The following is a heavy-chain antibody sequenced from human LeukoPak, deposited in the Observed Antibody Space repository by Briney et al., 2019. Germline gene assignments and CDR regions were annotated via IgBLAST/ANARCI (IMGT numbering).Heavy chain of an antibody. J-gene: IGHJ4*02. CDR3: AKETNIVCSSTSCHFDY. CDR1: GGTFSSYA. V-gene: IGHV1-69*13. Sequence: SVKVSCKASGGTFSSYAINWVRQAPGQGLEWMGGIIPIFGSANYAQKFQGRVTITADESTSTAYMELSSLRSEDTAVYYCAKETNIVCSSTSCHFDYWGQGTLVTVSS. D-gene: IGHD2-2*01. CDR2: IIPIFGSA.